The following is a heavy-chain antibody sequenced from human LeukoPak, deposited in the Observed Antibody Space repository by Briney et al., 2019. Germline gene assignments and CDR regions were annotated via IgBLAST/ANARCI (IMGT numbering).Heavy chain of an antibody. CDR2: IYHSGST. CDR1: TDSTNTYY. CDR3: VRLRWELLAPYIDH. Sequence: SETLSLTCSASTDSTNTYYWSWIRQSPGKGREWMGHIYHSGSTDYNPSFKSRVTVSIDMSTKEFSLKLTSVTVADTAMYHCVRLRWELLAPYIDHWGQGAFVIVSS. V-gene: IGHV4-59*01. D-gene: IGHD2-15*01. J-gene: IGHJ1*01.